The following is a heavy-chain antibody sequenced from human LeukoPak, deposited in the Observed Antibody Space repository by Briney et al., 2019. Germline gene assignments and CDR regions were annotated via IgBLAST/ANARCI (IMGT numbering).Heavy chain of an antibody. V-gene: IGHV1-18*01. J-gene: IGHJ4*02. CDR1: GYTFTSYG. CDR3: AREGEDYYRSGSYYIHGYYFDY. Sequence: ASVKVSCKASGYTFTSYGISWVRQAPGQGLEWMGWISAYNGNTNYAQKLQGRVTMTTDTSTSTAYMELRSLRSDDTAVYYCAREGEDYYRSGSYYIHGYYFDYWGQGTLVTVSS. D-gene: IGHD3-10*01. CDR2: ISAYNGNT.